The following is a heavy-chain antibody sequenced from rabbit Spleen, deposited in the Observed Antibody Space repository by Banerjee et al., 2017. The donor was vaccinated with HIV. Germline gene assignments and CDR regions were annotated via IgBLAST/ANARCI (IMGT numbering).Heavy chain of an antibody. CDR2: IYAGKGST. Sequence: QLTETGGGLVQPGGSLTLFCKASGIDFTKYDISWVRQAPGKGLEWIGIIYAGKGSTDYASWVNSRFTISSDNAQSTVDLKMTSLTAADTATYFCARDIVPWLGLTRLDLWGQGTLVTVS. CDR1: GIDFTKYD. D-gene: IGHD4-1*01. V-gene: IGHV1S7*01. J-gene: IGHJ3*01. CDR3: ARDIVPWLGLTRLDL.